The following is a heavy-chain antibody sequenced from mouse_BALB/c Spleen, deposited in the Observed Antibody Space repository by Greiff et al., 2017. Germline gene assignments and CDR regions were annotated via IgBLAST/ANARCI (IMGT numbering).Heavy chain of an antibody. CDR3: ARASDGYYEAWFAY. D-gene: IGHD2-3*01. CDR2: IDTSDSYT. Sequence: VQLQQPGAELVMPGASVKMSCKASGYTFTDYWMHWVKQRPGQGLEWIGAIDTSDSYTSYNQKFKGKATLTVDESSSTAYMQLSSLTSEDSAVYYCARASDGYYEAWFAYWGQGTLVTVSA. CDR1: GYTFTDYW. V-gene: IGHV1-69*01. J-gene: IGHJ3*01.